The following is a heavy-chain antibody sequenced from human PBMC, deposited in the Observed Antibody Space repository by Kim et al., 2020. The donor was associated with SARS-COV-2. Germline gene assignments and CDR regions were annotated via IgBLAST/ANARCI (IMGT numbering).Heavy chain of an antibody. J-gene: IGHJ6*02. CDR2: IYYSGST. D-gene: IGHD2-8*02. CDR1: GGSISSSSYY. V-gene: IGHV4-39*01. Sequence: SETLSLTCTVSGGSISSSSYYWGWIRQPPGKGLEWIGSIYYSGSTYYNPSLKSRVPISVDTSKNQFSLKLSSVTAADTAVYYCARHFSTDFYYYYGMDVWGQGTTVTVSS. CDR3: ARHFSTDFYYYYGMDV.